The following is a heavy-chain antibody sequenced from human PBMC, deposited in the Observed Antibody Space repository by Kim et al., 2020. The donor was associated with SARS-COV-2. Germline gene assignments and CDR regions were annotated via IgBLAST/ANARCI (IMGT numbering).Heavy chain of an antibody. J-gene: IGHJ5*02. CDR2: ITDSGGFT. CDR3: AKYNSSGSYYFS. V-gene: IGHV3-23*01. Sequence: GGSLRLSYAASGFTFKNYAMSWVRLAPGKGLEWLSTITDSGGFTAYADSVKGQFTVSRDNSKNTLYLQMNSLRAEDTAIYFCAKYNSSGSYYFSWGPGTRVTVSS. D-gene: IGHD3-10*01. CDR1: GFTFKNYA.